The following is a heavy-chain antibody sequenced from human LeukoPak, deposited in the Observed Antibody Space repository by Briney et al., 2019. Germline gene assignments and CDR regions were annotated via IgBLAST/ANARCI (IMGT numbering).Heavy chain of an antibody. D-gene: IGHD3-22*01. J-gene: IGHJ1*01. V-gene: IGHV4-39*01. CDR3: ARRRYYDGSGYLE. Sequence: KSSETLSLTCSMSGDSVSRSDSYWDWIRQPPGKGLEWIGTIYYSGRTYYSPSLKSRVTMSVDPSNNQFSLNLRSVTAADTAVYYCARRRYYDGSGYLEWGQGTLLSVSS. CDR2: IYYSGRT. CDR1: GDSVSRSDSY.